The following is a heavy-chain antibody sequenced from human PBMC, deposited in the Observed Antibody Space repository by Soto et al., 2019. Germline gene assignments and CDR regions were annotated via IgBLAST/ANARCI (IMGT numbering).Heavy chain of an antibody. CDR2: IYPDDSDT. CDR3: VRLNVDGYEVVTSVRYTDV. CDR1: GYSFSIYW. D-gene: IGHD3-22*01. Sequence: GESLKISCMGSGYSFSIYWVAWVRQMPGKGLEWMGFIYPDDSDTRYSPSFQGQVTISADKSVSSAYLQWSTLKASDTAMYYCVRLNVDGYEVVTSVRYTDVWGQGTTVTVSS. J-gene: IGHJ6*02. V-gene: IGHV5-51*01.